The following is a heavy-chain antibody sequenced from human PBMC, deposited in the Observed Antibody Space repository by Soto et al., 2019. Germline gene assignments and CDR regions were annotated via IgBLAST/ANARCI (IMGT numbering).Heavy chain of an antibody. CDR3: ARGVSGNNWFDP. V-gene: IGHV1-69*02. J-gene: IGHJ5*02. CDR2: IIPILGIA. CDR1: GGTFSSYT. Sequence: QVQLVQSGAEVKKPGSSVKVSCKASGGTFSSYTISWVRQAPGQGLEWMGRIIPILGIANYAQKFQGRVTITADKSTSTAYMELSSLRSEDTAVYSCARGVSGNNWFDPWGQGTLVTVSS. D-gene: IGHD3-3*01.